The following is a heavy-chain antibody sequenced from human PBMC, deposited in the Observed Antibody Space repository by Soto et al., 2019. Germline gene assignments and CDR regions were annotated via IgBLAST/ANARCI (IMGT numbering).Heavy chain of an antibody. D-gene: IGHD6-19*01. V-gene: IGHV3-21*01. Sequence: EVQLVESGGGLVEPGGSLRLSCAASGFTFSSYSMNWVRQAPGKGLEWVSYVSSSSSYIYYADSVKDRFTISRDNAKNXLYLQMNSLIAEDTAVYYCARDPRYSSGQGDAFDIWGQGTTVTVSS. CDR3: ARDPRYSSGQGDAFDI. CDR2: VSSSSSYI. J-gene: IGHJ3*02. CDR1: GFTFSSYS.